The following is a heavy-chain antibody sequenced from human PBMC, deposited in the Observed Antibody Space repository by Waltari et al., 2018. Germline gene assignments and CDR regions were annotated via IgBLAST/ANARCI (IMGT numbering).Heavy chain of an antibody. CDR2: ISAYNGNT. Sequence: QVQLVESGGGVVQPGRSLRLSCAASGFTFSSYAMHWVRQAPGQGLEWMGWISAYNGNTNYAQKLQGRVTMTTDTSTSTAYMELRSLRSDDTAVYYCARAYYYDSSGYSFDYWGQGTLVTVSS. V-gene: IGHV1-18*01. CDR3: ARAYYYDSSGYSFDY. J-gene: IGHJ4*02. D-gene: IGHD3-22*01. CDR1: GFTFSSYA.